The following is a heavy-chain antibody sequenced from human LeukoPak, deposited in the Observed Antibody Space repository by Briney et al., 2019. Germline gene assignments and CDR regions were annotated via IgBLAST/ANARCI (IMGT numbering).Heavy chain of an antibody. CDR1: GFTFSSYS. D-gene: IGHD2-2*02. J-gene: IGHJ4*02. V-gene: IGHV3-21*01. CDR3: ARGAAAAIRGTLFDY. CDR2: ISSSSYI. Sequence: GSLRLSCAASGFTFSSYSMNWVRQAPGKGLEWVSSISSSSYIYYADSVKGRFTISRDNAKNSQYLQMNSLRAEDTAVYYCARGAAAAIRGTLFDYWGQGTLVTVSS.